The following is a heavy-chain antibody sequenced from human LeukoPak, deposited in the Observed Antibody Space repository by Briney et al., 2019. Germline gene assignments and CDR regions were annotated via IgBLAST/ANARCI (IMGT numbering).Heavy chain of an antibody. CDR3: TRVGYIDEGIDY. V-gene: IGHV3-7*04. CDR2: IKQDGSKK. J-gene: IGHJ4*02. D-gene: IGHD5-24*01. Sequence: GGSLRLSCVASGFPFSSYWMTWVRQAPGKGLEWVANIKQDGSKKSYVDSAKGRFTISRDNAKNSQYLQMNSLRAEDTAIYYCTRVGYIDEGIDYWGQGTLVTVSS. CDR1: GFPFSSYW.